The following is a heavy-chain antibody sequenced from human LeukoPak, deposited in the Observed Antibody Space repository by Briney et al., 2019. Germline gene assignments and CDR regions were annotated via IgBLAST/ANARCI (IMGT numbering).Heavy chain of an antibody. D-gene: IGHD6-19*01. Sequence: GASVKVSCKASGYTFTSYGISWVRQAPGQGLEWMGWTSAYNGNTNYAQKLQGRVTMTTDTSTSTAYMELRSLRSDDTAVYYCARVYVGSSGWYDAFDIWGQGTMVTVSS. CDR2: TSAYNGNT. CDR3: ARVYVGSSGWYDAFDI. J-gene: IGHJ3*02. CDR1: GYTFTSYG. V-gene: IGHV1-18*01.